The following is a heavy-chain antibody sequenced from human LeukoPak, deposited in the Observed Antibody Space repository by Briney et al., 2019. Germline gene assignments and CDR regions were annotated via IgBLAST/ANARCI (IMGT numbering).Heavy chain of an antibody. CDR3: ARHDDNGYYFFDI. CDR2: IFDSGNP. V-gene: IGHV4-59*08. CDR1: GGSIGSYH. D-gene: IGHD5-24*01. Sequence: SETLSLTCTVSGGSIGSYHWSWVRQPPGKGLEWIGYIFDSGNPSYKPALKSRVTISLDTSKNQFSLRLGSATAADTAVYYCARHDDNGYYFFDIWGQGTLVTVSP. J-gene: IGHJ4*02.